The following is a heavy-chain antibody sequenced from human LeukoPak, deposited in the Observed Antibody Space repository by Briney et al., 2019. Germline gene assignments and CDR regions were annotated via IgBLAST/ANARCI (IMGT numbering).Heavy chain of an antibody. CDR3: ARAFLYGDTRFDL. Sequence: SETLSLTCTVSGYSIRSGYYWAWIRQPPGKGLEWIGTIYHSGDTYYNPSLKSRVTISVDTSKNQFSLKVSSVTAADTAVYYCARAFLYGDTRFDLWGRGTLVSVSS. CDR1: GYSIRSGYY. J-gene: IGHJ2*01. CDR2: IYHSGDT. D-gene: IGHD4-17*01. V-gene: IGHV4-38-2*02.